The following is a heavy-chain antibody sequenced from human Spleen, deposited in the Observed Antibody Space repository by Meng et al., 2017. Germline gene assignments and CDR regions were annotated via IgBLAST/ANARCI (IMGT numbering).Heavy chain of an antibody. V-gene: IGHV4-4*02. CDR1: GGTISSTEW. D-gene: IGHD4-11*01. J-gene: IGHJ4*02. Sequence: QVQLQESGPGLVKPSGTLSLTCAVAGGTISSTEWWNWVRQTPGKGLEWIGEINNSGSTNYNPSLESRATISVDTSQNNLSLKLSSVTAADSAVYYCARGPTTMAHDFDYWGQGTLVTVSS. CDR3: ARGPTTMAHDFDY. CDR2: INNSGST.